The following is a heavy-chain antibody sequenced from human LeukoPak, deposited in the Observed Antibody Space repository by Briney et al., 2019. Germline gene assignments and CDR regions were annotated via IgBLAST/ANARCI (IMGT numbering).Heavy chain of an antibody. Sequence: SETLSLTCTVSGGSISSDTYYWTWIRQPAVKGLEWIGRFYTDGSTNYNPSLKSRVTISVDTSKNQFSLKLSSVTAADTAVYYCARSSGYFFFDYWGQGTLVTVSS. CDR2: FYTDGST. CDR3: ARSSGYFFFDY. J-gene: IGHJ4*02. CDR1: GGSISSDTYY. V-gene: IGHV4-61*02. D-gene: IGHD3-22*01.